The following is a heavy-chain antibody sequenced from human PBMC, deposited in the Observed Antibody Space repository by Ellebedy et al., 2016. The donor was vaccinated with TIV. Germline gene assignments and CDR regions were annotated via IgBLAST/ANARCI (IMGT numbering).Heavy chain of an antibody. CDR2: TNSAGTSI. J-gene: IGHJ4*02. Sequence: GGSLRLSXTASGFTLSNYWMHWVRQAPGKGLVWVSRTNSAGTSIMYADSVKGRFTISRDNAQNTMYLQMNNLRDEDTAVYYCAKDTWLAYFDYWGQGTLVTVSS. V-gene: IGHV3-74*03. CDR3: AKDTWLAYFDY. D-gene: IGHD6-19*01. CDR1: GFTLSNYW.